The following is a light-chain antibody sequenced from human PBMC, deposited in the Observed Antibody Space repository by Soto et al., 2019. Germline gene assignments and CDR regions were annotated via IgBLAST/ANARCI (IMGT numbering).Light chain of an antibody. CDR1: QNISSY. CDR2: AAS. Sequence: DIQMTQSPSSLSASVGDRVTITCRASQNISSYLNWYQQKPGKAPKLLIYAASNLQSGVPSRFSGSGSGTDSSLTISSLQPEDFAPYACQQSYSIPFTFGPGTKVHIK. J-gene: IGKJ3*01. CDR3: QQSYSIPFT. V-gene: IGKV1-39*01.